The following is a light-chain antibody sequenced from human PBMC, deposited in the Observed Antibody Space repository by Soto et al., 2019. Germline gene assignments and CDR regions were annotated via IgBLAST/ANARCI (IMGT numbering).Light chain of an antibody. J-gene: IGLJ3*02. V-gene: IGLV1-51*01. CDR2: DND. Sequence: QSVLTQPPSVSAAPGQKVTISCSGSSSNIGNNYVSWYQQVPGTAPKLLIYDNDKRTSGIPDRFSGSKSGTSATLGITGLQTGDEADYDCGTWDSSLTARVFGGGTKLTVL. CDR1: SSNIGNNY. CDR3: GTWDSSLTARV.